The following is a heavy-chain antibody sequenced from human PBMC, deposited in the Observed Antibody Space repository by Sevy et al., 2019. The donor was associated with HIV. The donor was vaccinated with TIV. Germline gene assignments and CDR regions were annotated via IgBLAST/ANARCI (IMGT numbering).Heavy chain of an antibody. Sequence: GGSLRLSCAASGFKFSSYWMSWVRQAPGKGLEWVANIKQDGSDGYYVDSVKGRFTISRDNAKNSLYLQMNCLRAEDTAVYYCARAGPLGDLDHFDHWGQGNLVTVSS. CDR2: IKQDGSDG. J-gene: IGHJ4*02. CDR1: GFKFSSYW. D-gene: IGHD4-17*01. V-gene: IGHV3-7*03. CDR3: ARAGPLGDLDHFDH.